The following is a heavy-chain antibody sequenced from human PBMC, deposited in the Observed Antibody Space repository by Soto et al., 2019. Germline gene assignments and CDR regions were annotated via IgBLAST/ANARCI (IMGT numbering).Heavy chain of an antibody. V-gene: IGHV4-39*01. Sequence: SETLSLTCTVSGGSISSSSYYWGWIRHPPGRGLEWIGSIYYSGSTYYNPSLRSRVTISADTSKNQFSLKLSSVTAADTAVYYCARHLRFCSGGTCYYFDYWGQGTLVTVSS. CDR1: GGSISSSSYY. CDR2: IYYSGST. J-gene: IGHJ4*02. D-gene: IGHD2-15*01. CDR3: ARHLRFCSGGTCYYFDY.